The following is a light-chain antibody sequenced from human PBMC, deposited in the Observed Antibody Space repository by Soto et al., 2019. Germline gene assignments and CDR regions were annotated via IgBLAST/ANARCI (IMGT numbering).Light chain of an antibody. CDR1: SSDVGGYNF. V-gene: IGLV2-11*01. J-gene: IGLJ2*01. CDR3: CSYAGTYTL. CDR2: DVN. Sequence: QSALTQPRSVSGSPGQSVTISYTGTSSDVGGYNFVSWYQQHPGKAPKLWIYDVNQRPSGVPDRFSASKSGNTASLTISGLHAEDEADYYCCSYAGTYTLFGGGTKVTVL.